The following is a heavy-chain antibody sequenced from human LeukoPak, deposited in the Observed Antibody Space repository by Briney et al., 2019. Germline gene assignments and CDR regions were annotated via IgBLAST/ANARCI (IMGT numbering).Heavy chain of an antibody. CDR2: IKQDGTGE. CDR1: AFTSSTYY. J-gene: IGHJ5*02. CDR3: ARDRRAEDTPYNWFDP. V-gene: IGHV3-7*01. Sequence: GRCLRPSCAPSAFTSSTYYMSWVRQAPGEGLGWVANIKQDGTGESYVDSVKGRFTISRDNTKNSLYLQMNSLKVEDTAVYYCARDRRAEDTPYNWFDPWGQGTLVTVSS. D-gene: IGHD6-25*01.